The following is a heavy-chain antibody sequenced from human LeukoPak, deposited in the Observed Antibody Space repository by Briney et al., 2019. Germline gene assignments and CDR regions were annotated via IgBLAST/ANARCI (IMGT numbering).Heavy chain of an antibody. D-gene: IGHD5-18*01. CDR3: ARVRYRQGGDLFDY. Sequence: GGSLRLSCAASGFTFSSYWMSWVRQAPGKGLEWVANMNQDGSEKYYVDSVKGRFTISRDNAKNSLYLQMNNLRAEDTAVYYCARVRYRQGGDLFDYWGQGTLVTVSS. CDR2: MNQDGSEK. V-gene: IGHV3-7*01. J-gene: IGHJ4*02. CDR1: GFTFSSYW.